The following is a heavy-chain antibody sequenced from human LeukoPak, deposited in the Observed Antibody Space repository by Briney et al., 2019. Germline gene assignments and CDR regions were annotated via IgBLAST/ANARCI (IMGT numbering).Heavy chain of an antibody. J-gene: IGHJ2*01. CDR2: ISGSSSTI. CDR1: GFTLSDYN. D-gene: IGHD2-21*01. Sequence: GGSLRLSCVASGFTLSDYNMHWVRLAPGKGLEWISYISGSSSTIYYADSVRSRFTISRDNARNSLYLQMNSLRAEDTAVYYCARGLHITLSGWYFDLWGRGTLVTVSS. V-gene: IGHV3-48*01. CDR3: ARGLHITLSGWYFDL.